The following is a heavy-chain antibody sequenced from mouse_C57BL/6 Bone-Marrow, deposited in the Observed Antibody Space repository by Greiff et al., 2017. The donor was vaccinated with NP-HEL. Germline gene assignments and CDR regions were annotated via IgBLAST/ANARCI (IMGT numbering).Heavy chain of an antibody. CDR1: GFTFSDYG. Sequence: EVMLVESGGGLVKPGGSLKLSCAASGFTFSDYGMHWVRQAPEKGLEWVAYISSGSSTIYYADTVKGRFTISRDNAKNTLFLQMTSLRSEDTAMYYCATYYSKGAYWGQGTLVTVSA. V-gene: IGHV5-17*01. D-gene: IGHD2-5*01. J-gene: IGHJ3*01. CDR3: ATYYSKGAY. CDR2: ISSGSSTI.